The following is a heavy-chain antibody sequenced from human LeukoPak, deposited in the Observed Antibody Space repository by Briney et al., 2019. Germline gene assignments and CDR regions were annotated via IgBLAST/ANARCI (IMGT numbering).Heavy chain of an antibody. Sequence: SETLSLTCTVSGGSISSYYWSWIRQPAGKGLEWIGRIYTSGSTNYNPSLKSRVTISVETSKNQFSLKLTSVTAADTAVYYCARELTNRITVAGRYYFDLWGRGTPVTVSS. CDR3: ARELTNRITVAGRYYFDL. CDR2: IYTSGST. CDR1: GGSISSYY. J-gene: IGHJ2*01. D-gene: IGHD6-19*01. V-gene: IGHV4-4*07.